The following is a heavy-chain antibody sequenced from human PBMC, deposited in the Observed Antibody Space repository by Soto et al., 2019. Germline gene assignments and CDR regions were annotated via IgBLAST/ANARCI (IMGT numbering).Heavy chain of an antibody. D-gene: IGHD3-3*01. Sequence: QVQLVQSGAEVKKPGSSVNVSCKTSGGTFGNSAVTWVRQAPGQGLEWLGGIVPMFGTANYAQKFQGRVTITADESTITAYMELNSLKAYDTAVYYGARDGDPQSAFWSGPLGGGRFDPWGQGTLVTVSS. CDR3: ARDGDPQSAFWSGPLGGGRFDP. V-gene: IGHV1-69*12. CDR1: GGTFGNSA. J-gene: IGHJ5*02. CDR2: IVPMFGTA.